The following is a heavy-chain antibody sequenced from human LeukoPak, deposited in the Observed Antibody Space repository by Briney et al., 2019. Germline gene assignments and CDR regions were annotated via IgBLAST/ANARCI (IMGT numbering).Heavy chain of an antibody. Sequence: SETLSLTCTVSGGSLSGFYWSWIRQPPGKGLEWIGSIHHSGSTYYNSSLKSRVTISVDTSKNQFSLKVSSVTAADTAVYYCARVNWNPDYWGQGTLVTVSS. CDR2: IHHSGST. CDR1: GGSLSGFY. CDR3: ARVNWNPDY. V-gene: IGHV4-38-2*02. D-gene: IGHD1-1*01. J-gene: IGHJ4*02.